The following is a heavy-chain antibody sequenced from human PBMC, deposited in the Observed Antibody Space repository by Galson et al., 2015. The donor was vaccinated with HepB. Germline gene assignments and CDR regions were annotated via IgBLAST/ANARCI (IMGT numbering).Heavy chain of an antibody. V-gene: IGHV4-34*01. CDR3: ARDMGYCTTTSCSPGWFDP. CDR2: INHSGST. Sequence: ETLSLTCAVYGGSFSGYYWSWIRQPPGKEMEWIGEINHSGSTNYNPSLESRVTMSVDTSKDQFSLKLSSVTAADTAVYYCARDMGYCTTTSCSPGWFDPWGQGTLVTVSS. J-gene: IGHJ5*02. CDR1: GGSFSGYY. D-gene: IGHD2-2*01.